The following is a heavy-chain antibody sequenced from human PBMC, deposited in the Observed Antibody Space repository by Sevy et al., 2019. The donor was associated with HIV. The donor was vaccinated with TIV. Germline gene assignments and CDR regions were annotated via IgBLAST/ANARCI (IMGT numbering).Heavy chain of an antibody. CDR1: GFTFSSYA. D-gene: IGHD3-3*01. V-gene: IGHV3-23*01. J-gene: IGHJ4*02. Sequence: GGSLRLSCAASGFTFSSYAMSWVRQAPGKGLEWVSAISGSGGSTYYADSVKGRFTIPRDNSKNTLYLQMNSLRAEDTAVYYCAKVRGGDYDFWSGYLAYYFDYWGQGTLVTVSS. CDR2: ISGSGGST. CDR3: AKVRGGDYDFWSGYLAYYFDY.